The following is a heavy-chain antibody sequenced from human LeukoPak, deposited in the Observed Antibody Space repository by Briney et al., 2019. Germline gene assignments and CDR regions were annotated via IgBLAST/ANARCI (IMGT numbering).Heavy chain of an antibody. CDR3: ARDLGLTISANWFDP. D-gene: IGHD3-3*01. CDR1: GNPISSGYF. V-gene: IGHV4-38-2*02. CDR2: VYHTGAT. J-gene: IGHJ5*02. Sequence: PSETLSLTCGVSGNPISSGYFWVWIRQPPGKGLEWIGSVYHTGATYYSPSLKSPVTISVDTSKNQFSLELNSVTAADTAVYYCARDLGLTISANWFDPWGQGTLVTVSS.